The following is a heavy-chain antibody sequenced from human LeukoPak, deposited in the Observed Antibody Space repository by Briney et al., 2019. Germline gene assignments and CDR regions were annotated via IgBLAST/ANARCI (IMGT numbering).Heavy chain of an antibody. CDR3: ATSFDTSGSDAFDI. CDR1: GYSFTSYW. V-gene: IGHV5-51*01. Sequence: GESLQISCKGSGYSFTSYWIGWVRQMPGKGLEWMGIIYPSDSDTKYSPSFQGQATFSADKSFSTAYLQWSSLKASDTAIYYCATSFDTSGSDAFDIWGQGTMVTVSS. D-gene: IGHD3-22*01. J-gene: IGHJ3*02. CDR2: IYPSDSDT.